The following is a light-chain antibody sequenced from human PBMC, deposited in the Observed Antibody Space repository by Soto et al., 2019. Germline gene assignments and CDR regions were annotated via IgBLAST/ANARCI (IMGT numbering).Light chain of an antibody. CDR3: QQYDNYSA. CDR1: QVINTY. Sequence: DIQITQSPSTLSASVGDRVTITCRASQVINTYLAWYQQKAGKAPKLLIYDASSLESGVPSRFSGSGSGTEFTLTISSLQPDDFATYYCQQYDNYSAFGQGTQVDIK. CDR2: DAS. V-gene: IGKV1-5*01. J-gene: IGKJ1*01.